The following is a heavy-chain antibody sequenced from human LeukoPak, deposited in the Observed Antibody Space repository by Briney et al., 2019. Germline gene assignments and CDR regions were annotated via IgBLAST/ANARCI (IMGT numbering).Heavy chain of an antibody. D-gene: IGHD3-22*01. CDR3: ARDRGHYDRGLYYFDY. J-gene: IGHJ4*02. V-gene: IGHV3-30-3*01. CDR2: ISYDGSNK. Sequence: GGSLRLSCAASGFTFSSYAMHWVRQAPGKGLEWVAVISYDGSNKYYADSVKGRFTISRDNSKNTLYLQMNSLRAEDTAVYYCARDRGHYDRGLYYFDYWGQGTLVTVSS. CDR1: GFTFSSYA.